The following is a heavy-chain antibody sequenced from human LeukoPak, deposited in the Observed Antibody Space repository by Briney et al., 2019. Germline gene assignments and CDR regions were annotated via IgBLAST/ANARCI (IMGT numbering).Heavy chain of an antibody. CDR1: GGSLSSYY. V-gene: IGHV4-59*08. D-gene: IGHD2-21*01. J-gene: IGHJ4*02. CDR3: ARRGEVNNAFDY. Sequence: PSETLSLTCTVSGGSLSSYYWSWIRQPPGKGLEWIGYIYYSGSTNYNPSLKSRVTISVDTSKNQFSLKLSSVTAADTAVYYCARRGEVNNAFDYWGQGTLVTVSS. CDR2: IYYSGST.